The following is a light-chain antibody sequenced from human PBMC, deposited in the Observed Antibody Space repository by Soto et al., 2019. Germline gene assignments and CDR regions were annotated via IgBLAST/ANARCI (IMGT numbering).Light chain of an antibody. J-gene: IGKJ2*01. Sequence: EIVMTQSPATLSVSPGERATLSCRASQSVSSNLAWYQQKPGQAPRLLIYGASTRATGIPARFSGSRSGTEFTLTINSLQSEDVAVYYCQQYNNWPYTFGQGTKLEIK. CDR3: QQYNNWPYT. CDR2: GAS. CDR1: QSVSSN. V-gene: IGKV3-15*01.